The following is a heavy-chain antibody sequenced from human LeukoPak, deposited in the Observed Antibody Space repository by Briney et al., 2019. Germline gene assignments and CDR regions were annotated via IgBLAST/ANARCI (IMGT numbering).Heavy chain of an antibody. CDR1: GYTFTGYY. D-gene: IGHD6-13*01. V-gene: IGHV1-2*02. CDR2: INPNSGGT. CDR3: ARPAAGFEHFDY. J-gene: IGHJ4*02. Sequence: ASVKVSCKASGYTFTGYYMHWVRQAPGQGLEWMGWINPNSGGTNYAQKFQGRVTMTRDTSISTAYMELSRLRSDDTAVYYCARPAAGFEHFDYWGQGTLVTVSS.